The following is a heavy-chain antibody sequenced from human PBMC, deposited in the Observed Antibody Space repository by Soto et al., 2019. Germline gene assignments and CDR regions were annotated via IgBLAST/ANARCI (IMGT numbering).Heavy chain of an antibody. CDR1: GFTFSSHW. Sequence: EVQLVESGGGLVQPGGSLRLSCAASGFTFSSHWMHWVRQAPGKGLMWVSHINTDGSTTNYADSVKGRFTISRDNAKNTLYLQVNSLRPEDTAVYYCAGGWSPFYWGQGTLVTVSP. D-gene: IGHD6-19*01. J-gene: IGHJ4*02. CDR3: AGGWSPFY. CDR2: INTDGSTT. V-gene: IGHV3-74*01.